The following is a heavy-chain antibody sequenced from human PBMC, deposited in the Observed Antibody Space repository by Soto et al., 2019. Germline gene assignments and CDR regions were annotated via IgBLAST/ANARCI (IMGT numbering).Heavy chain of an antibody. CDR3: ARQITIFGVVAFDY. CDR2: ISSSSSTI. CDR1: GFTFSSYS. V-gene: IGHV3-48*01. Sequence: GGSLRLSCAASGFTFSSYSMNWVRQAPGKGLEWVSYISSSSSTIYYADSVKGRFTISRDNAKNSLYLQMNSLRAEDTAVYYCARQITIFGVVAFDYWGQGTLVTVSS. J-gene: IGHJ4*02. D-gene: IGHD3-3*01.